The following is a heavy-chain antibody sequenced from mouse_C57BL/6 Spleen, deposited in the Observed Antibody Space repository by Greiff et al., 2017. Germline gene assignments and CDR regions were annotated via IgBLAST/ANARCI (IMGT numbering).Heavy chain of an antibody. CDR3: ARWMGAGTFAY. Sequence: VQLQQSGAELVKPGASVKISCKASGYAFSSYWMNWVKQRPGKGLEWIGRIYPGDGDTNYNGKFKGKATLTADKSSSTAYLQLSSLTSEDSAVYFCARWMGAGTFAYWGQGTTLTVSS. CDR1: GYAFSSYW. J-gene: IGHJ2*01. D-gene: IGHD4-1*01. CDR2: IYPGDGDT. V-gene: IGHV1-80*01.